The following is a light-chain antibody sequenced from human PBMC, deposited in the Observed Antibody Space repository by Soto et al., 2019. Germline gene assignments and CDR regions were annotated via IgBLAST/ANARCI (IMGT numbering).Light chain of an antibody. J-gene: IGLJ1*01. V-gene: IGLV2-11*01. CDR3: CSYAGSYSYV. Sequence: QSALTQPRSVSGSPGQSVTISCTGTSSDVGDYNYVSWYQQHPGNAPKLILYDVSRRPSGVPDRFSGSKSGNTASLTISGLQGEDEVEYYCCSYAGSYSYVFGTGTKLTVL. CDR1: SSDVGDYNY. CDR2: DVS.